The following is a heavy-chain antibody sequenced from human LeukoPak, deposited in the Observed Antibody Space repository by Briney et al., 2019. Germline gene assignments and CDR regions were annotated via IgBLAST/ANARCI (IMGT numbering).Heavy chain of an antibody. CDR3: QSRFLEWLLDY. Sequence: PSETLSLTCTVSGDSIRSNNYYWGWIRQPPGKGLEWIGSIYDTGSTFYNPSLKSRVIISVDTSKNQFSLKLSSVTAADTAVYYCQSRFLEWLLDYWGQGTLVAVSS. D-gene: IGHD3-3*01. CDR2: IYDTGST. J-gene: IGHJ4*02. V-gene: IGHV4-39*01. CDR1: GDSIRSNNYY.